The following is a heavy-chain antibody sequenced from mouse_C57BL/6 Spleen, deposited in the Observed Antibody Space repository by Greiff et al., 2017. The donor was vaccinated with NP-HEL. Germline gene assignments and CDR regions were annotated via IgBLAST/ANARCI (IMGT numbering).Heavy chain of an antibody. CDR3: GRRGVTGIGMDY. D-gene: IGHD2-2*01. Sequence: EVKLMESGGGLVQPGGSLKLSCAASGFTFSDYYMYWVRQTPEKRLEWVAYISNGGGSTYYPDTVKDRFTISRDNAKNTLYLQMSRLKSEDTAMYYCGRRGVTGIGMDYWGQGTSVTVSS. J-gene: IGHJ4*01. CDR2: ISNGGGST. V-gene: IGHV5-12*01. CDR1: GFTFSDYY.